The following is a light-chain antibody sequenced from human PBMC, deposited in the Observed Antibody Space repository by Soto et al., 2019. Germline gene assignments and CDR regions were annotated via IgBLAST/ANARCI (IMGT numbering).Light chain of an antibody. J-gene: IGKJ1*01. CDR3: QQFRNWPWT. CDR1: QSISIN. Sequence: EIVLTQSPGTLSVSPGDRVTLSCRARQSISINLAWYQHKPGQAPRLLIHGASTRATGIPARISGSGSGTEFTLTISSLQSEDFAVYYCQQFRNWPWTFGQGTKVDIK. CDR2: GAS. V-gene: IGKV3D-15*01.